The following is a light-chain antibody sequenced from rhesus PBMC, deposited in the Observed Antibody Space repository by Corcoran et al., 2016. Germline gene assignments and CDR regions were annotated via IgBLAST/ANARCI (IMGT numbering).Light chain of an antibody. V-gene: IGKV3-24*01. CDR1: QSVSSS. CDR3: LQHSNWPHS. J-gene: IGKJ2*01. CDR2: GAS. Sequence: EIVMTQSPATLSLSPGERATLSCRASQSVSSSLAWYQQNPGQAPRLLIYGASSRATGIPDRVSGSGSGTDFTLTISSLEPEDVAVYYCLQHSNWPHSFGQGTKVEIK.